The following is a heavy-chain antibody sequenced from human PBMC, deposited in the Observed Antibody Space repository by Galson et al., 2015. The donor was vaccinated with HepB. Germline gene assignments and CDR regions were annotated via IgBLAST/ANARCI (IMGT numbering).Heavy chain of an antibody. D-gene: IGHD3-10*01. CDR1: GYTFTGYY. V-gene: IGHV1-2*02. Sequence: SVKVSCKASGYTFTGYYMHWVRQAPGQGLEWMGWINPNSGGTNYAQKFQGRVTMTRDTSISTAYMELSRLRSDDTAVYYCARDLREELLWFGEHAFDIWGQGTLVTVSS. J-gene: IGHJ4*02. CDR3: ARDLREELLWFGEHAFDI. CDR2: INPNSGGT.